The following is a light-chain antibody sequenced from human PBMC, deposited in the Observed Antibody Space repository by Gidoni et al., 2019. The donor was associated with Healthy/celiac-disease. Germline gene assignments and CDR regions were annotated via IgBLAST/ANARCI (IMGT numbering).Light chain of an antibody. Sequence: QSVLTQPPSVSGAPGQGVTISCTGSSSNIGAGYDVHWYQPLPGTAPKLLIYGNSNRPSGVPDRFSGSKSGTSASLAITGLQAEDEADYYCQSYDSSLRGVFGTGTKVTVL. CDR3: QSYDSSLRGV. J-gene: IGLJ1*01. V-gene: IGLV1-40*01. CDR2: GNS. CDR1: SSNIGAGYD.